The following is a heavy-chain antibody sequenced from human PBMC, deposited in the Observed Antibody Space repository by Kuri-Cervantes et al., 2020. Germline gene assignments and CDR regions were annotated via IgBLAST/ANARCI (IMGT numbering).Heavy chain of an antibody. J-gene: IGHJ4*02. CDR1: GYSISSGYY. D-gene: IGHD2-15*01. V-gene: IGHV4-38-2*01. CDR3: ARGRRGRYCSGGSCYSEGGYYFDY. Sequence: SQTLSLTCAVSGYSISSGYYWGWIRQPPGKGLEWIGSIYHSGSTYYNPSLKSRVTISVDTSKNQFSLKLSSVTAADTAVYYCARGRRGRYCSGGSCYSEGGYYFDYWGQGTLVTVSS. CDR2: IYHSGST.